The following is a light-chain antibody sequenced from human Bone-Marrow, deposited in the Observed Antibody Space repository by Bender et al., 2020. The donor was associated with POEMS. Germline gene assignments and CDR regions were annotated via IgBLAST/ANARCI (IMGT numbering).Light chain of an antibody. V-gene: IGLV2-23*01. CDR2: EAT. CDR1: SSDVGSHNL. CDR3: CSHSLTLEV. Sequence: QSALTQPASVSGSPGQSITISCTGASSDVGSHNLVSWYQHFPGNAPKLIIYEATKRPSGISDRFSGSKSGNTAFLTISGLRAEDAADYYCCSHSLTLEVFGGGTHLTVL. J-gene: IGLJ3*02.